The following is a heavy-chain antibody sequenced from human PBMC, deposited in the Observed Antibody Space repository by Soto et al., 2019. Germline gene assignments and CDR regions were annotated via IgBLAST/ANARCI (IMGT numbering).Heavy chain of an antibody. CDR2: TYYRSKWYN. CDR3: AGLGYCSGGSCINFDY. V-gene: IGHV6-1*01. J-gene: IGHJ4*02. Sequence: QSQTLSLTCAISGDSVSSNSAAWNWIRQSPSRGLEWLGRTYYRSKWYNDYAVSVKSRITINPDTSKNQFSLQLNSVTPEDTAVYYCAGLGYCSGGSCINFDYWGQGTLVTVSS. D-gene: IGHD2-15*01. CDR1: GDSVSSNSAA.